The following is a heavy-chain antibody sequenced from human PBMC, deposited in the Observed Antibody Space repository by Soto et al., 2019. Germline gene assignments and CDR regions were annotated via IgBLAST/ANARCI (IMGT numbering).Heavy chain of an antibody. CDR1: GGTFSSYA. D-gene: IGHD1-1*01. V-gene: IGHV1-69*13. CDR3: ARVGLTGTAGDYYGMDV. J-gene: IGHJ6*02. CDR2: IIPIFGTA. Sequence: ASVKVSCKASGGTFSSYAISWVRQAPGQGLEWMGGIIPIFGTANYAQKFQGRVTITADESTSTAYMELSSLRSEDTAVYYCARVGLTGTAGDYYGMDVWGQGTTVTVSS.